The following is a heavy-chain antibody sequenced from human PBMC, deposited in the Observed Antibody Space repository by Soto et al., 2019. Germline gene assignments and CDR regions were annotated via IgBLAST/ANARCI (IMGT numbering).Heavy chain of an antibody. J-gene: IGHJ5*02. CDR3: ASPITGTTFLFDL. CDR1: GYSFTSYW. CDR2: IYPGDSDT. Sequence: PGESLKISCKGSGYSFTSYWIGWVRQMPGKGLEWMGNIYPGDSDTRNSPSFQGQVTISADKSISTAYLQWSSLKASDTAMYYCASPITGTTFLFDLWGQGTLVTVSS. D-gene: IGHD1-20*01. V-gene: IGHV5-51*01.